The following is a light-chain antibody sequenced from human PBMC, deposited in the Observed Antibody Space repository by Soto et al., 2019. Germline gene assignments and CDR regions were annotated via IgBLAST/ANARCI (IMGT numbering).Light chain of an antibody. CDR1: QSLSGN. J-gene: IGKJ1*01. CDR3: QQYSKWTPWT. V-gene: IGKV3-15*01. CDR2: RAS. Sequence: EIVMTQSPATLAGSPGETVTLSCRASQSLSGNLAWYQQKPGQAPRLLIFRASTRATGVPARFSGRGSGKEFTLTISGLQSEDFAVYYCQQYSKWTPWTFGPWTKWIS.